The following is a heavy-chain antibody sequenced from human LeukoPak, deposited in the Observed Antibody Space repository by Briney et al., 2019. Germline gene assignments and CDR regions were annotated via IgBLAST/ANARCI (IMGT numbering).Heavy chain of an antibody. CDR2: IYHSGST. Sequence: SETLSLTCAASGGSISSGGYSWSWIRQPPGKGLEWIGYIYHSGSTYYNPSLKSRVTISVDRSKNQFSLKLSSVTAADTAVYYCARETAAGTFDYWGQGTLVTVSS. J-gene: IGHJ4*02. CDR3: ARETAAGTFDY. CDR1: GGSISSGGYS. D-gene: IGHD6-13*01. V-gene: IGHV4-30-2*01.